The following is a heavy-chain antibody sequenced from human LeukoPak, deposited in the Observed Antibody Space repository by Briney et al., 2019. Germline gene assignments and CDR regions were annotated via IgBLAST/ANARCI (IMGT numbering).Heavy chain of an antibody. CDR2: IIPIFGTA. CDR1: GGTFSSYA. Sequence: SVKVSCKASGGTFSSYAISWVRQAPGQGLEWMGGIIPIFGTANYAQKFQGRVTITTDESTSTAYMELSSLRSEDTAVYYCARRQRSIAAREAAFDIWGQGTMVTVSS. CDR3: ARRQRSIAAREAAFDI. D-gene: IGHD6-6*01. V-gene: IGHV1-69*05. J-gene: IGHJ3*02.